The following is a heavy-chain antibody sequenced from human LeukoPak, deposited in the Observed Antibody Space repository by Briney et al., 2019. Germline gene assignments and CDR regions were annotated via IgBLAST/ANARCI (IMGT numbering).Heavy chain of an antibody. Sequence: SETLSLTCTVSGGSISSYYWSWIRQPPGKGLEWIGYIYYSGSTNYNPSLKSRVTISVDTSKNQFSLKLSSVTAADTAVSYCARGNVAAAGYWYFDLWGRGTLVTVSS. J-gene: IGHJ2*01. CDR1: GGSISSYY. V-gene: IGHV4-59*01. CDR2: IYYSGST. D-gene: IGHD6-13*01. CDR3: ARGNVAAAGYWYFDL.